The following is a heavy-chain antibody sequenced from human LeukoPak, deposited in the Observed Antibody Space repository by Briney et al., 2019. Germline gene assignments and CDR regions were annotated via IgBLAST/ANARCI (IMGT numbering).Heavy chain of an antibody. Sequence: PGGSLRLSCAASGFTFSSYAMHWVRQAPGKGLEYVSAISSNGGSTYYANSVKGRFTISRDNSKNTLYLQMGSLRAEDKAVYYCARGDTAMAYYFDYWGQGALVTVSS. D-gene: IGHD5-18*01. CDR2: ISSNGGST. CDR1: GFTFSSYA. CDR3: ARGDTAMAYYFDY. J-gene: IGHJ4*02. V-gene: IGHV3-64*01.